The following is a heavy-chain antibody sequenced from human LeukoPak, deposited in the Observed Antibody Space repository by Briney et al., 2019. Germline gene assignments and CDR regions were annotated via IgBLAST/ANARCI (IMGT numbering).Heavy chain of an antibody. CDR2: ISNSDGST. Sequence: PGGSLRLSCAASGFTFSSYAMSWVRQAPGKGLEWVSTISNSDGSTYYADSVKGRFSISRDNSENTLYLQMNSLRAEDTAVYYCARGGYYDSSSSWYRWIDYWGQGTLVTVSS. D-gene: IGHD3-22*01. CDR3: ARGGYYDSSSSWYRWIDY. CDR1: GFTFSSYA. V-gene: IGHV3-23*01. J-gene: IGHJ4*02.